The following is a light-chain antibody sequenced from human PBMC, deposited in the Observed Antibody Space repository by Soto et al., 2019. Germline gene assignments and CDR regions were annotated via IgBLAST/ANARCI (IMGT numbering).Light chain of an antibody. CDR1: QSVSSSY. Sequence: EIVLTQSPGTLSLSPGERATLSCRASQSVSSSYLAWYQQKPGHAPGLLIYGASSRATGIPDRFSGSGSGTDFTLTISRLEPEDFAVYYCQQFGNSPPYTFGQGTKLQIK. V-gene: IGKV3-20*01. CDR3: QQFGNSPPYT. J-gene: IGKJ2*01. CDR2: GAS.